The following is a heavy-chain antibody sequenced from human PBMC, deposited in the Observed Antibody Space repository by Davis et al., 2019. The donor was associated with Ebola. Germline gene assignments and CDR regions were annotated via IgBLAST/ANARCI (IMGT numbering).Heavy chain of an antibody. Sequence: GGSLRPSCAASGFTSSGSAMHWVRQASGKGLEWVGRIRSKANSYATAYAASVKGRFTISRDDSKNTAYLQMNSLKTEDTAVYYCKTVTPNNFDYWGQGTLVTVSS. V-gene: IGHV3-73*01. CDR1: GFTSSGSA. J-gene: IGHJ4*02. D-gene: IGHD4-17*01. CDR2: IRSKANSYAT. CDR3: KTVTPNNFDY.